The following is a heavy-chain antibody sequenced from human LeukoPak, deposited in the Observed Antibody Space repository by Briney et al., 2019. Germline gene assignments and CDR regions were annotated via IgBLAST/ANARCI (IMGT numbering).Heavy chain of an antibody. D-gene: IGHD7-27*01. J-gene: IGHJ3*02. CDR1: GFTFSTYA. V-gene: IGHV3-23*01. Sequence: PGGSLRLSCAASGFTFSTYAMTWVRQAPGKGLEWVSAIVASGDSTYYADSVKGRFTISRDNSKNTLYPQMNSLRAEDTAVYYCAKEQDWGASHDAFDIWGQGTMVTVSS. CDR2: IVASGDST. CDR3: AKEQDWGASHDAFDI.